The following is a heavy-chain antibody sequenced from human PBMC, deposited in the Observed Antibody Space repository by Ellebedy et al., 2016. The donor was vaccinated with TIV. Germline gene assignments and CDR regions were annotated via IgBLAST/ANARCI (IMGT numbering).Heavy chain of an antibody. Sequence: GESLKISCAASGFTFSDYYMSWIRQAPGKGLEWVSYISSSGSTIYYADSVKGRFTISRDNAKNSLYLQMNSLRAEDTAVYYCARGGWLFVLDYWGQGTLVTVSS. CDR2: ISSSGSTI. J-gene: IGHJ4*02. D-gene: IGHD3-22*01. V-gene: IGHV3-11*01. CDR1: GFTFSDYY. CDR3: ARGGWLFVLDY.